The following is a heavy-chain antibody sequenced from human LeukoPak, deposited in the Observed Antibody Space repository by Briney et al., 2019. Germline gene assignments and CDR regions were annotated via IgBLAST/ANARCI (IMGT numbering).Heavy chain of an antibody. J-gene: IGHJ6*03. V-gene: IGHV5-51*01. Sequence: GESLKISCKGSGYNFGSYWIGWVGPMPGKGLEWMGIIYPGDSDTTYSPSFQGQVTISADRSITTAYLQWTSLKASDTAMYYCARAPPYCTNGVCYTEVYYMDVWGKGTTVTVSS. CDR1: GYNFGSYW. D-gene: IGHD2-8*01. CDR2: IYPGDSDT. CDR3: ARAPPYCTNGVCYTEVYYMDV.